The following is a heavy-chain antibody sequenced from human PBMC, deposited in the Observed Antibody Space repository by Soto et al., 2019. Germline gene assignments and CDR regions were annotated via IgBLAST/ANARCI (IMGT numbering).Heavy chain of an antibody. V-gene: IGHV1-69*06. CDR3: ARAREYSSSPEPLIYGMDV. Sequence: VKVSCKASGGTFSSYAISWVRQAPGQGLEWMGGIIPIFGTANYAQKFQGRVTITADKSTSTAYMELSSLRSEDTAVYYCARAREYSSSPEPLIYGMDVWGQGTTVTVSS. CDR2: IIPIFGTA. J-gene: IGHJ6*02. D-gene: IGHD6-6*01. CDR1: GGTFSSYA.